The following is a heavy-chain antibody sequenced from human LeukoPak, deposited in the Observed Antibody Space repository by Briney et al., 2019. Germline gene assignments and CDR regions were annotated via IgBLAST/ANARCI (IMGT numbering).Heavy chain of an antibody. CDR1: GYTFTSYD. CDR2: INPNSGGT. D-gene: IGHD3-10*01. V-gene: IGHV1-2*02. CDR3: ARGNYYGSGSPMV. J-gene: IGHJ4*02. Sequence: ASVKVSCKASGYTFTSYDINWVRQAPGQGLEWMGWINPNSGGTNYAQKFQGRVTMTRDTSISTAYMELSRLRSDDTAVYYCARGNYYGSGSPMVWGQGTLVTVSS.